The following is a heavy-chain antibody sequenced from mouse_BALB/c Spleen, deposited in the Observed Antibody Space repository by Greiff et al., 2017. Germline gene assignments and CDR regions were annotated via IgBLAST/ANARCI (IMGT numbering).Heavy chain of an antibody. CDR1: GYTFTSYW. J-gene: IGHJ2*01. CDR2: IYPSDSYT. Sequence: QVQLKQPGAELVRPGASVKLSCKASGYTFTSYWINWVKQRPGQGLEWIGNIYPSDSYTNYNQKFKDKATLTVDKSSSTAYMQLSSPTSEDSAVYYCTRAGYALNYFDYWGQGTTLTVSS. D-gene: IGHD2-2*01. V-gene: IGHV1-69*02. CDR3: TRAGYALNYFDY.